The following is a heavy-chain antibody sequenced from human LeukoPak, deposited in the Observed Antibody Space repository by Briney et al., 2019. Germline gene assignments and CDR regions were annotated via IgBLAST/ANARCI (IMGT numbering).Heavy chain of an antibody. CDR3: ARDRSTYYDFWSGDGLDY. V-gene: IGHV3-21*01. Sequence: GGSLRLSCAASGFTFSSYSMNWVRQAPGKGLEWVSSISSSSSYIYYADSVKGRFTISRDNAKNSLYLQMNSLRAEDTAVYYCARDRSTYYDFWSGDGLDYWGQGTLVTVSS. D-gene: IGHD3-3*01. CDR2: ISSSSSYI. CDR1: GFTFSSYS. J-gene: IGHJ4*02.